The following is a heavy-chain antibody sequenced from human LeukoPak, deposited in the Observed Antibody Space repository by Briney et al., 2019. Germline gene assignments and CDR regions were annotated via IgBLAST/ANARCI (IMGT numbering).Heavy chain of an antibody. J-gene: IGHJ5*02. CDR1: GYSISSGYY. CDR2: IYHSGST. V-gene: IGHV4-38-2*02. CDR3: AREGGEFDP. Sequence: SETLSLTCTVSGYSISSGYYWGWIRQPPGKGLEWIGSIYHSGSTYYNPSLKSRVTISVDTSKNQFSLKLSSVTAADTAVYYCAREGGEFDPWGQGTLVTVSS. D-gene: IGHD1-26*01.